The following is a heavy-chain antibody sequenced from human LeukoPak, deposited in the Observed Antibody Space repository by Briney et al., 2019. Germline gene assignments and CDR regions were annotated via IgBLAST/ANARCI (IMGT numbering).Heavy chain of an antibody. CDR2: TTGSGGTT. Sequence: GGSLRLSCAASGFTFSNYGMHWVRQAPGKGLEWVSGTTGSGGTTDYADSVKGRFTISRDNSKNTVYLQMNSLRAEDTAVYYCAKETGYYYGSGSVDYWGQGTLVTVSS. D-gene: IGHD3-10*01. CDR1: GFTFSNYG. CDR3: AKETGYYYGSGSVDY. V-gene: IGHV3-23*01. J-gene: IGHJ4*02.